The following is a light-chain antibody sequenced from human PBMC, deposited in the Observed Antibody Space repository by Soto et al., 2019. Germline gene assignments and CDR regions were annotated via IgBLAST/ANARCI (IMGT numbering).Light chain of an antibody. V-gene: IGLV3-21*04. J-gene: IGLJ2*01. CDR1: NIGSKS. CDR2: YDS. Sequence: SYELTQPPSVSVAPGKTARITCGGNNIGSKSVHWYQQKPGQAPVLVIYYDSDRPSGIPERFSGSNSGNTATLTISRVEAGDEVDYYCQVWDSSSDHPVVFGGGTKLTVL. CDR3: QVWDSSSDHPVV.